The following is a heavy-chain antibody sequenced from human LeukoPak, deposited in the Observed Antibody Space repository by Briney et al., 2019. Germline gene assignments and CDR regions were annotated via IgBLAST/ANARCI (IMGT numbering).Heavy chain of an antibody. CDR3: AREAYSSGWAYFDH. J-gene: IGHJ4*02. D-gene: IGHD6-19*01. CDR1: GFTVSSNY. Sequence: GGSLRLSCAVSGFTVSSNYMSWVRQAPGKGLEWVSVIYSGGSTYYADSVKGRFTISRDNSKNTLYLQMNSLRAEDTAVYYCAREAYSSGWAYFDHWGQGTLVTVSS. CDR2: IYSGGST. V-gene: IGHV3-53*01.